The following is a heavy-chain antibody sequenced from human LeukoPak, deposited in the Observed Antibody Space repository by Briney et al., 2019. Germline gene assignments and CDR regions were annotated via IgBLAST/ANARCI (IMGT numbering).Heavy chain of an antibody. J-gene: IGHJ6*03. CDR3: ARGYCTNGVCPTSYYYYYYMDV. D-gene: IGHD2-8*01. Sequence: PSETLSLTCAVYGGSFSGYYWSWIRQPPGKGLEWIGEINHSGSTNYNPSLKSRVTISVDTSKNQFSLTLSSVTAADTAVYYCARGYCTNGVCPTSYYYYYYMDVWGKGTTVTVSS. CDR2: INHSGST. V-gene: IGHV4-34*01. CDR1: GGSFSGYY.